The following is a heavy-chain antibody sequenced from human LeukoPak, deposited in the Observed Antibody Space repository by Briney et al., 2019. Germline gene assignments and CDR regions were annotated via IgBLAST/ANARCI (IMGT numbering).Heavy chain of an antibody. Sequence: SVKVSCKASGGTFSSYAISWVRQAPGQGLEWMGRIIPIFGTANYEQKFQGRVTITTDESTSTAYMELSSLRSEDTAVYYCARASYDSSGRSDGAFDIWGQGTMVTVSS. CDR3: ARASYDSSGRSDGAFDI. CDR1: GGTFSSYA. CDR2: IIPIFGTA. J-gene: IGHJ3*02. V-gene: IGHV1-69*05. D-gene: IGHD3-22*01.